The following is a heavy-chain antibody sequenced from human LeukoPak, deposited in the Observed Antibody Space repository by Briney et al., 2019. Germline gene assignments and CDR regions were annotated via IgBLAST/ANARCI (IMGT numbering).Heavy chain of an antibody. J-gene: IGHJ4*02. CDR2: T. V-gene: IGHV4-39*01. Sequence: TSYNPSLKSRVTISVDPSKNQFSLKLSSVTPADTAVYYCARLRLRGLRVVPAASTPQDYWGQGTQVTVSS. CDR3: ARLRLRGLRVVPAASTPQDY. D-gene: IGHD2-2*01.